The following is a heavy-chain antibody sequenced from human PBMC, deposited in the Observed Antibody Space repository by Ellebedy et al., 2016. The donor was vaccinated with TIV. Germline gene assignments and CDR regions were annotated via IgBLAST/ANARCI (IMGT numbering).Heavy chain of an antibody. CDR1: GGIFRSNA. CDR3: ARHPGYIPPNYIDY. J-gene: IGHJ4*02. D-gene: IGHD2-2*02. Sequence: SVKVSCKVSGGIFRSNAVSWVRQAPGQGFEWMGGIIAIFGTAKYAQRFQDRVTISADESTSTVYMELRSLRPEDTAMYYCARHPGYIPPNYIDYWGQGTLVSVSS. V-gene: IGHV1-69*13. CDR2: IIAIFGTA.